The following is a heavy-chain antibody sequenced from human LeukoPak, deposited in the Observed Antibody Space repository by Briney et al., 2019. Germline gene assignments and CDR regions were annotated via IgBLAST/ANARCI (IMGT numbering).Heavy chain of an antibody. J-gene: IGHJ4*02. CDR3: ARHLSGVTGYTYGRGIDY. Sequence: GGSLRLSCEASGFTFNSYAMSWVRQAPGKGLEWVANIKKDGSEKYYVDSVKGRFTISRDNAKTSLYLQMNSLRAEDTAVYYCARHLSGVTGYTYGRGIDYWGQGTLVTVSS. D-gene: IGHD5-18*01. V-gene: IGHV3-7*01. CDR2: IKKDGSEK. CDR1: GFTFNSYA.